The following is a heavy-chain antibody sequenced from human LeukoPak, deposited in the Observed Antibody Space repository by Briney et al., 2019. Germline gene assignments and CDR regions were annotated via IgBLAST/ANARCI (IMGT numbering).Heavy chain of an antibody. CDR2: IGPYNGNA. J-gene: IGHJ4*02. V-gene: IGHV1-18*01. D-gene: IGHD3-10*01. CDR1: GYTFTSYG. Sequence: ASVKVSCKASGYTFTSYGISWVRQAPGQGLEWMGWIGPYNGNANYAQNLQGRVTMTTDTSTSTAYMELGSLGSDDTAVYYCARDQDSLVRGVIGYWGQGTLVTVSS. CDR3: ARDQDSLVRGVIGY.